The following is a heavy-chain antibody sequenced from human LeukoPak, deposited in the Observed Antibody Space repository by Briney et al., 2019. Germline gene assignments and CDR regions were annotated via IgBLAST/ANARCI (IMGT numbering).Heavy chain of an antibody. CDR2: ISSSTSYT. Sequence: GGSLRLSCVASGFTFYDYHMSWIRQAPGKGLEWVSYISSSTSYTNYADSVKGRFTISRDNAENSLYLQMNSLRAEDTAVYYCARGGIAVAGTGNSFDYWGQGTLVTVSS. J-gene: IGHJ4*02. V-gene: IGHV3-11*06. CDR3: ARGGIAVAGTGNSFDY. CDR1: GFTFYDYH. D-gene: IGHD6-19*01.